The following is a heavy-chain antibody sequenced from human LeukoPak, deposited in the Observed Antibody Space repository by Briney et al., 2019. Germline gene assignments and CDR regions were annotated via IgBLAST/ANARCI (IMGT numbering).Heavy chain of an antibody. Sequence: PSETLSLTCAVYGGSFSGYYWSWIRQPPGKGLEWIGEINHSGSTNYNPSLKSRVTISVDTSKNQFSLKLSSVTAADTAVYYCARVKLGFVAWQPDYFDYWGQGTLVTVSS. CDR2: INHSGST. J-gene: IGHJ4*02. D-gene: IGHD7-27*01. CDR1: GGSFSGYY. CDR3: ARVKLGFVAWQPDYFDY. V-gene: IGHV4-34*01.